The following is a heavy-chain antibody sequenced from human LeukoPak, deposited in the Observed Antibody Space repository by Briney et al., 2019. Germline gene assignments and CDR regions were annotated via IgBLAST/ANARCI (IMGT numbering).Heavy chain of an antibody. Sequence: SETLSLTCAVSGGSISSNNWWSWVRQPPGKGLEWIREIFHSGSTNYNPSLKSRVTISVDKSKNQFSLKLNSVTAADTAVYYCATAEPRGSIWYPYWGQGTLVTVSS. D-gene: IGHD6-13*01. CDR1: GGSISSNNW. CDR3: ATAEPRGSIWYPY. V-gene: IGHV4-4*02. CDR2: IFHSGST. J-gene: IGHJ4*02.